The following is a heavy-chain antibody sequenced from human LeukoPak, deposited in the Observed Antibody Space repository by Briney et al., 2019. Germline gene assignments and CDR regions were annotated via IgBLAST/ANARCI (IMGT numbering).Heavy chain of an antibody. CDR2: ISGGGGST. D-gene: IGHD2-21*01. Sequence: GGSLRLSCAASGFTFSRYAMTWVRQAPGKGLDWVSGISGGGGSTYYADTVKGRFTISRDNSKNTLYLQMNSLRAEDTAVYHCAKSDLAYCGGDCYSDYWGQGTLVTVSS. CDR1: GFTFSRYA. V-gene: IGHV3-23*01. J-gene: IGHJ4*02. CDR3: AKSDLAYCGGDCYSDY.